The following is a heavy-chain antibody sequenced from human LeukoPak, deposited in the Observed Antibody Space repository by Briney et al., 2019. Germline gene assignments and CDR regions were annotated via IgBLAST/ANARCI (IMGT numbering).Heavy chain of an antibody. CDR3: ARDRYYYGSGNYYDGPLDY. V-gene: IGHV1-46*01. J-gene: IGHJ4*02. CDR2: INPSGGST. CDR1: GYTFTSYY. D-gene: IGHD3-10*01. Sequence: GASVKVSCKASGYTFTSYYMHWVRQAPGQGLEWMGMINPSGGSTSYAQKFQGRVAMTRDTSTSTVYMELSSLGSEDTAVYYCARDRYYYGSGNYYDGPLDYWGQGTLVTVS.